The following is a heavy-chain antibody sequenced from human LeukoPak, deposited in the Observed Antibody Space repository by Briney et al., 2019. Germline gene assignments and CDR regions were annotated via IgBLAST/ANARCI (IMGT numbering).Heavy chain of an antibody. CDR1: GGSISSYH. D-gene: IGHD3-10*01. J-gene: IGHJ5*01. V-gene: IGHV4-4*07. CDR2: INSNGDT. CDR3: ARDRGLDGSDQLDS. Sequence: SETLSLACTVSGGSISSYHWIWIRQPAGKGLEWIGRINSNGDTVYNPSLKSRATMSLDMTNNQFSLKLSSVTAADTAVYYCARDRGLDGSDQLDSWGPGTLVTVSS.